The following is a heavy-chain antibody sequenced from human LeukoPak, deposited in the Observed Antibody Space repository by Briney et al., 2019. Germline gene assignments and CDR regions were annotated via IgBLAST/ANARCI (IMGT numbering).Heavy chain of an antibody. CDR2: ISHDGSNK. CDR3: AKEGYYGSGSFPDY. D-gene: IGHD3-10*01. CDR1: GFTFTSYG. V-gene: IGHV3-30*18. J-gene: IGHJ4*02. Sequence: PGGSLRLSCAASGFTFTSYGMHWVRQAPGKGPEWVAVISHDGSNKHYGDSVKGRFTISRDNPENTVYLQMNSLRAEDTAEYYCAKEGYYGSGSFPDYWGQGTLVTVSS.